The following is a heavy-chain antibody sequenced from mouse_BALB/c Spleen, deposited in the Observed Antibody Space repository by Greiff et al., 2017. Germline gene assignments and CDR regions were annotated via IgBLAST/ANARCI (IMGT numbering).Heavy chain of an antibody. V-gene: IGHV14-3*02. CDR3: ARGPVIYYAMDY. CDR1: GFNIKDTY. D-gene: IGHD2-13*01. CDR2: IDPANGNT. Sequence: EVQLQQSGAELVKPGASVKLSCTASGFNIKDTYMHWVKQRPEQGLEWIGRIDPANGNTKYDPKFQGKATITADTSSNTAYMQLSSLTSEDTAVYYCARGPVIYYAMDYWGQGTSVTVSS. J-gene: IGHJ4*01.